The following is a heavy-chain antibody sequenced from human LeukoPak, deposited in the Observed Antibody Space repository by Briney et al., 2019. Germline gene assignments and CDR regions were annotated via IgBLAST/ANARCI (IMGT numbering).Heavy chain of an antibody. CDR1: GFTFSSHS. J-gene: IGHJ4*02. CDR2: IRSSSSSI. D-gene: IGHD7-27*01. Sequence: GGSLRLSCAASGFTFSSHSMNWVRQAPGEGLEWISYIRSSSSSIFYADSVKGRFTISTDNARNSLYLQMNSLRDEDTAVYYCARGLNWGFDYWGQGILVTVSS. V-gene: IGHV3-48*02. CDR3: ARGLNWGFDY.